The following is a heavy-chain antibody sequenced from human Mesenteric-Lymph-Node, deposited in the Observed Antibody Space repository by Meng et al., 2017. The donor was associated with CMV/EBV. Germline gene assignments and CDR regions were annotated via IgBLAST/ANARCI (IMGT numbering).Heavy chain of an antibody. V-gene: IGHV1-2*02. Sequence: YTFTGYHIRWVRQAPGQGLEWMGWINPDSGATNFAQKFQGRVTLTRDTYIGTVYMELSRLRSDDTAVYSCARGQRYCGGDCGYYFDHWGQGTLVTVSS. CDR3: ARGQRYCGGDCGYYFDH. CDR1: YTFTGYH. CDR2: INPDSGAT. J-gene: IGHJ4*02. D-gene: IGHD2-21*01.